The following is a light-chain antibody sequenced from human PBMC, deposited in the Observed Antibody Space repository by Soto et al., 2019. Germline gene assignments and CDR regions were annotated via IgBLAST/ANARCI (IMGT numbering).Light chain of an antibody. J-gene: IGKJ1*01. V-gene: IGKV1-5*01. Sequence: DIQMTQSPSAQSASVGDRVTITCRASQSIRRWLAWYQQKPGKAPKLLISDVSNLEGGVPSRFSGSGSGTDFTLTISRLQPDDSATYYCQQYARYWAFGQGTKVDIK. CDR3: QQYARYWA. CDR1: QSIRRW. CDR2: DVS.